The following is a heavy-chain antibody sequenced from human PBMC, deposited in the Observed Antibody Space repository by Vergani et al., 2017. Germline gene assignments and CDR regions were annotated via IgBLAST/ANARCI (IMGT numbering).Heavy chain of an antibody. D-gene: IGHD2-15*01. V-gene: IGHV3-30*18. CDR2: ISYDGSNK. J-gene: IGHJ4*02. CDR3: AKDPCSGGSCYYFGY. CDR1: GFTFSSYG. Sequence: QVQLVESGGGVVQPGRSLRLSCAASGFTFSSYGMHWVRQAPGKGLEWVAVISYDGSNKYYADSVKGRFTISRGNPKNTLYLQMNSLRAEDTAVYYCAKDPCSGGSCYYFGYWGQGTLVTVSS.